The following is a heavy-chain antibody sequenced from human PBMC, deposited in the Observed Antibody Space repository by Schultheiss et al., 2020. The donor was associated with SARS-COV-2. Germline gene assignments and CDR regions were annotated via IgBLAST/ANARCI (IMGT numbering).Heavy chain of an antibody. CDR3: ARGAVVAATS. CDR2: IRSKANSYAT. CDR1: GFTFSGSA. J-gene: IGHJ5*02. Sequence: GGSLRLSCAASGFTFSGSAMHWVRQASGKGLEWVGRIRSKANSYATAYAASVKGRFTISRDNSKNSLYLQMNSLRAEDTAVYYCARGAVVAATSWGQGTLVTVSS. D-gene: IGHD2-15*01. V-gene: IGHV3-73*01.